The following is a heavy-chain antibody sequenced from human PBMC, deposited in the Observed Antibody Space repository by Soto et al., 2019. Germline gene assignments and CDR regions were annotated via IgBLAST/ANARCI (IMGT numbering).Heavy chain of an antibody. CDR3: ARVGSSWGYWFDP. D-gene: IGHD6-13*01. J-gene: IGHJ5*02. CDR1: GGSFSGYY. CDR2: INHSGST. V-gene: IGHV4-34*01. Sequence: PSETLSLTCAVYGGSFSGYYWSWIRQPPGKGLEWIGEINHSGSTNYNPSLKSRVTISVDTSKNQFSLKLSSVTAADTAVYYCARVGSSWGYWFDPWGQGTLVTVSS.